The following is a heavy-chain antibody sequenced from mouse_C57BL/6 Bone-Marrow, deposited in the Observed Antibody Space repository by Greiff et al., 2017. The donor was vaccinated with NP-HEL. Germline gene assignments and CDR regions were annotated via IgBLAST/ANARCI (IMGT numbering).Heavy chain of an antibody. D-gene: IGHD2-2*01. V-gene: IGHV1-76*01. J-gene: IGHJ4*01. CDR3: ARINGYDGNYYAMDY. Sequence: VKLVESGAELVRPGASVKLSCKASGYTFTDYYINWVKQRPGQGLEWIARIYPGSGNTYYNEKFKGKATLTAEKSSSTAYMQLRSLTSEDSAVYFCARINGYDGNYYAMDYWGQGTSVTVSS. CDR2: IYPGSGNT. CDR1: GYTFTDYY.